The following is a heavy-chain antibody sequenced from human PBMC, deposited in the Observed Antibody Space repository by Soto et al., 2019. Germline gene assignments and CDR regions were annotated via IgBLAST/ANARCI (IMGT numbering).Heavy chain of an antibody. Sequence: PGGSLRLSCAASGFTFSRYGMHWVRQAPGKGLEWVAIISYDGSNKYYADSVKDRFTISRDDSKNTLYLQMNSLRAEDTAVYYCAKDGEALYYYDTSGPKTWFDPWGLGTLVTVSS. J-gene: IGHJ5*02. CDR3: AKDGEALYYYDTSGPKTWFDP. CDR2: ISYDGSNK. CDR1: GFTFSRYG. V-gene: IGHV3-30*18. D-gene: IGHD3-22*01.